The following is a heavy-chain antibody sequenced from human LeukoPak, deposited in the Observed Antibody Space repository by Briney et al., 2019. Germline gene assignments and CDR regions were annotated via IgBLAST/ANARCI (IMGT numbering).Heavy chain of an antibody. J-gene: IGHJ4*02. V-gene: IGHV4-34*01. CDR3: ASEEWLLSNFDY. CDR2: INHSGST. Sequence: PSETLSLTCAVYGGSFSNYYWNWIRQPPGKGLEWIGEINHSGSTNYNPSLKSRVTISVDTSKNQFSLKLSSVTAADTAVYYCASEEWLLSNFDYWGQGTLVTVPS. CDR1: GGSFSNYY. D-gene: IGHD3-3*01.